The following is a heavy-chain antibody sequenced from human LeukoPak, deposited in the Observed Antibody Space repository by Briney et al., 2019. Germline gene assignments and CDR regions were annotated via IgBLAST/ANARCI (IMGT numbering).Heavy chain of an antibody. CDR2: IYSGGST. J-gene: IGHJ6*02. Sequence: GGSLRLSCAAPGFTVSSNYMSWVRQAPGKGLEWVSVIYSGGSTYYADSVKGRFTISGDNSKNTLYLQMNSLRAEDTAVYYCANGYGDPHQYHYYGMDVWGQGTTVTVSS. CDR3: ANGYGDPHQYHYYGMDV. D-gene: IGHD4-17*01. V-gene: IGHV3-53*01. CDR1: GFTVSSNY.